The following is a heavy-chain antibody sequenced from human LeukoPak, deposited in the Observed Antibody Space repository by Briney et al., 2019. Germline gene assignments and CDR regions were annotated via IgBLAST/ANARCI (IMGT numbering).Heavy chain of an antibody. J-gene: IGHJ6*02. CDR3: ARDKVFSGYYYDSSGYGMDV. CDR2: IIPIFGTA. V-gene: IGHV1-69*13. D-gene: IGHD3-22*01. CDR1: GGTFSSYA. Sequence: SVKVSCKASGGTFSSYAISRVRQAPGQGLEWMGGIIPIFGTANYAQKFQGRVTITADESTSTAYMELSSLRSEDTAVYYCARDKVFSGYYYDSSGYGMDVWGQGTTVTVSS.